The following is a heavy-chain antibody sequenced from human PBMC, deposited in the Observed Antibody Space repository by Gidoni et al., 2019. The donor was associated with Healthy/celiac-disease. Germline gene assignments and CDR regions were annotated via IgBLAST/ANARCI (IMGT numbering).Heavy chain of an antibody. D-gene: IGHD6-6*01. CDR1: GFTFSSSG. V-gene: IGHV3-30*18. J-gene: IGHJ5*02. Sequence: QVQLVESEGGVVQPGRSLRLPCAASGFTFSSSGRHWVRQAPGKGLGWVAVISYDGSNKYYADSVKGRFTISRDNSKNTLYLQMNSLRAEDTAVYYCAKDGSSSRPSHPLNWFDPWGQGTLVTVSS. CDR3: AKDGSSSRPSHPLNWFDP. CDR2: ISYDGSNK.